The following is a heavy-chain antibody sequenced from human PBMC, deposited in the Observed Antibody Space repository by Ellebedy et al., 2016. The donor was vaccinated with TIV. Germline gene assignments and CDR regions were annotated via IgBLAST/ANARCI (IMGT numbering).Heavy chain of an antibody. J-gene: IGHJ4*02. Sequence: MPSETLSLTCTVSGGSISSHSWSWIWQPPGKGLEWIGSIYYSGSTYYNPSLKSRVTISVDTSKTQFPLKLSSVTAADTAVYYCERSTYDSSGYYPDWGQGTLVTVSS. CDR2: IYYSGST. D-gene: IGHD3-22*01. CDR3: ERSTYDSSGYYPD. V-gene: IGHV4-59*05. CDR1: GGSISSHS.